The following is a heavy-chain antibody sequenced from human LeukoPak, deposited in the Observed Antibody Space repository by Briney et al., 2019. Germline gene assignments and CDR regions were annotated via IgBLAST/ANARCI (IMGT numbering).Heavy chain of an antibody. Sequence: GGSLRLSCAASGFTFSNYVASWVRQAPGKGLEWVSVISGNDVSTNYADSVKGRFTISRDNSKNTVFLQMNSLRAEDTAIYYCATLKDKWLQSPGTDYWGQGTLVTVSS. D-gene: IGHD5-24*01. J-gene: IGHJ4*02. CDR2: ISGNDVST. CDR3: ATLKDKWLQSPGTDY. CDR1: GFTFSNYV. V-gene: IGHV3-23*01.